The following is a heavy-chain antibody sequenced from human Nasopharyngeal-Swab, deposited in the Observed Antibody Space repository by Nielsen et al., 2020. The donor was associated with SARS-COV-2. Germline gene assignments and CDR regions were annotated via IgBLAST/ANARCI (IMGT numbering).Heavy chain of an antibody. CDR2: ISGSGGST. CDR3: AKDPTTVTTFWFDP. J-gene: IGHJ5*02. CDR1: GFTFSSYA. D-gene: IGHD4-17*01. V-gene: IGHV3-23*01. Sequence: GESLKISCAASGFTFSSYAMSWVRQAPGKGLEWVSAISGSGGSTYYADSVKGRFTISRDNSKNTLYLQMNSLRAEDTAVYYCAKDPTTVTTFWFDPWGQGTLATVSS.